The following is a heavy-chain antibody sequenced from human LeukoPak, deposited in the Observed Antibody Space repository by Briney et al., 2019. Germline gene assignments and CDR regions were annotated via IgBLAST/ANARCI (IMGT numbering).Heavy chain of an antibody. J-gene: IGHJ4*02. Sequence: SETLSLTCTVSGYSISSGYYWGWIRQPPGRGLEWIGSIYHSGSTYYNPSLKSRVTISVDTSKNQFSLKLSSVTAADTAVYYCARVGAAAEYYFDYWGQGTLVTVSS. V-gene: IGHV4-38-2*02. CDR1: GYSISSGYY. CDR3: ARVGAAAEYYFDY. CDR2: IYHSGST. D-gene: IGHD6-13*01.